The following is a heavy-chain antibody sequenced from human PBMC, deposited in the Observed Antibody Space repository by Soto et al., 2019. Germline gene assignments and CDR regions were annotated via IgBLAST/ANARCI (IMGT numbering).Heavy chain of an antibody. CDR3: ARSRYYYDSSGSKKALRYYCDY. CDR2: IYYSGST. J-gene: IGHJ4*02. Sequence: SETLSLTCTVSGGSICSGCYYWSWIRRHPGKGLEWIGYIYYSGSTYYNPSLKSRVTISVDTSKNQFSLKLSSVTAADTAVYYCARSRYYYDSSGSKKALRYYCDYWGQGTLVTVSS. D-gene: IGHD3-22*01. V-gene: IGHV4-31*03. CDR1: GGSICSGCYY.